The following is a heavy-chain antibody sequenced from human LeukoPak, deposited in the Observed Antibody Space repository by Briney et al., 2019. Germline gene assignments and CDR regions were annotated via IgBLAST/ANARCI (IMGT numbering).Heavy chain of an antibody. V-gene: IGHV3-9*01. J-gene: IGHJ4*02. CDR1: GGSLDSYS. CDR2: ISWNSGSI. CDR3: AKAPYDILTGYYGTSVYFDY. Sequence: LSLTCSVSGGSLDSYSHKWGWIRQPPGKGLEWVSGISWNSGSIGYADSVKGRFTISRDNAKNSLYLQMNSLRAEDAALYYCAKAPYDILTGYYGTSVYFDYWGQGTLVTVSS. D-gene: IGHD3-9*01.